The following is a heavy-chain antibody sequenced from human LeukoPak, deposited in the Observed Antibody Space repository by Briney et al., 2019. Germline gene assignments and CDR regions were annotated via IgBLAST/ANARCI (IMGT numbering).Heavy chain of an antibody. Sequence: GGSLRLSCAASGFTVSSNYMSWVRQAPGKGLEWVSVIYSGGSTYYADSVKGRFTISRDNSKNTLYLQMNSLRAEDTAVYYYASFLAHDYYYYYGMDVWGQGTTVTVSS. CDR3: ASFLAHDYYYYYGMDV. V-gene: IGHV3-66*01. D-gene: IGHD2/OR15-2a*01. CDR2: IYSGGST. CDR1: GFTVSSNY. J-gene: IGHJ6*02.